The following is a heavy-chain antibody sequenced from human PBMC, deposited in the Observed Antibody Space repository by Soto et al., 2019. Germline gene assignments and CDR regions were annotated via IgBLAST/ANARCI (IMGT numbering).Heavy chain of an antibody. CDR3: ARDVSGPGATYVMDV. J-gene: IGHJ6*02. CDR2: INPGGGRT. Sequence: ASVKVSCKSSGYIFSSHCIYCVRPAPGQGLQWMGIINPGGGRTAYAQKFQGRVTLTRDMSTSTVYMELTSLTYDDTAVYYCARDVSGPGATYVMDVWGQGTTVTVSS. V-gene: IGHV1-46*01. CDR1: GYIFSSHC. D-gene: IGHD2-2*01.